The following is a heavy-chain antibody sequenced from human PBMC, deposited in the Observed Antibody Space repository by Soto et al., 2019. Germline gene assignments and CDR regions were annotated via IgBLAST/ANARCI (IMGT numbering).Heavy chain of an antibody. CDR3: ARLPMPVVAATPVRNYGMDV. V-gene: IGHV5-10-1*01. CDR1: GYRFTSYW. Sequence: PGESLKISCKGSGYRFTSYWISWVRQMPGKGLEWMGRIDPSDSYTNYSPSFQGHVTISADKSISTAYLQWSSLKASDTAMYYWARLPMPVVAATPVRNYGMDVWGQGTTVTVSS. CDR2: IDPSDSYT. D-gene: IGHD2-15*01. J-gene: IGHJ6*02.